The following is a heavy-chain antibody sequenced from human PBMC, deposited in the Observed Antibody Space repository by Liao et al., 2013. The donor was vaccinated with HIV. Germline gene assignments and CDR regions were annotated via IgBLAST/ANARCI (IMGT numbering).Heavy chain of an antibody. CDR3: ARDRDYYDSSGPFDY. CDR2: IYTSGST. CDR1: GESLSGYY. Sequence: QVQLQQWGAGLLKDSETLSLTCAVYGESLSGYYWSWIRQPAGKGLEWIGRIYTSGSTNYNPSLKSRVTMSVDTSKNQFSLKLSSVTAADTAVYYCARDRDYYDSSGPFDYWGQGTLVTVSS. J-gene: IGHJ4*02. V-gene: IGHV4-59*10. D-gene: IGHD3-22*01.